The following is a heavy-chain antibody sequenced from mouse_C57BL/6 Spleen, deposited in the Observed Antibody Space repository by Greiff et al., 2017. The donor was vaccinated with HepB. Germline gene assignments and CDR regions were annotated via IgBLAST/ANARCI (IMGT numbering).Heavy chain of an antibody. J-gene: IGHJ2*01. Sequence: QVQLQQPGAELVRPGSSVKLSCKASGYTFTSYWMHWVKQRPIQGLEWIGNIDPSDSETHYNQKFKDKATLTVDKSSSTAYMQLSSLTSEDSAVYYCATLYGNYGGYWGQGTTLTVSS. CDR2: IDPSDSET. CDR3: ATLYGNYGGY. V-gene: IGHV1-52*01. D-gene: IGHD2-1*01. CDR1: GYTFTSYW.